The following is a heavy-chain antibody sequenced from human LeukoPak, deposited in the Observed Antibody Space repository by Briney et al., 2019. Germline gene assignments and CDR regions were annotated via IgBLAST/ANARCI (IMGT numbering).Heavy chain of an antibody. D-gene: IGHD3-22*01. Sequence: PSETLSLTCTVSGGTISSGNYYWSWIRQPAGKGLEWIGRISTSGSTNYNPSLKSRVTISVDTSKNQLSLKLSSVTAADTAVYYCAGLYDSSGYYYNDAFDMWGQGTMVTVSS. CDR1: GGTISSGNYY. V-gene: IGHV4-61*02. J-gene: IGHJ3*02. CDR2: ISTSGST. CDR3: AGLYDSSGYYYNDAFDM.